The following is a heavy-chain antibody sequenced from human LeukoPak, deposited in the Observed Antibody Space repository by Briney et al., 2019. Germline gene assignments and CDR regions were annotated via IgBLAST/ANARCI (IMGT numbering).Heavy chain of an antibody. CDR1: GFTFSSYP. V-gene: IGHV3-30*04. D-gene: IGHD4-17*01. Sequence: GGSLRLSCAASGFTFSSYPMHWVRQAPGKGLEWVALISYDGSNEYYADSVKGRLTISRDSSKNTLYMQMNSLRPEDTAVYYCARAADYGDFLNYWGQGTLVTVSS. CDR2: ISYDGSNE. J-gene: IGHJ4*02. CDR3: ARAADYGDFLNY.